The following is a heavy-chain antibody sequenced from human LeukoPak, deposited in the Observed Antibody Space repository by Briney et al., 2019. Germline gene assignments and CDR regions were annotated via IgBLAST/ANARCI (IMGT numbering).Heavy chain of an antibody. Sequence: ASVKVSCKXSGYTFTSYGISWVRQAPRQGLEWMGRISAYNGNTNYAQKLQGRVTMTTDTSTSTAYMELRSLRSDDAAVYYCARDCSSTSCLDYWGQGTLVTVSS. D-gene: IGHD2-2*01. V-gene: IGHV1-18*01. CDR2: ISAYNGNT. CDR1: GYTFTSYG. CDR3: ARDCSSTSCLDY. J-gene: IGHJ4*02.